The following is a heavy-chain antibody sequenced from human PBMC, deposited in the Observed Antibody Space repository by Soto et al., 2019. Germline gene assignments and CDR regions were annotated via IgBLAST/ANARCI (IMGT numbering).Heavy chain of an antibody. J-gene: IGHJ6*03. CDR1: GGFISSGDYY. CDR2: IEHSGSS. CDR3: AREVVPATVDFYYYYIDF. D-gene: IGHD2-2*01. Sequence: QVQLQESGPGLVKPSQTLSLTCTVSGGFISSGDYYWNWIRQLPGTGLEWIGYIEHSGSSFYNPSLRGRVALALVTSKNQYSLKLNSVTAEDTAVYYCAREVVPATVDFYYYYIDFWGKGTTVTVSS. V-gene: IGHV4-31*03.